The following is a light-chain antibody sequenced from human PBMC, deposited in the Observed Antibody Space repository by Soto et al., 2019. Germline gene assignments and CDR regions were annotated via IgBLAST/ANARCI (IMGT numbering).Light chain of an antibody. V-gene: IGKV2-28*01. CDR1: QSLLDSKGNNY. CDR3: MQVLQTPLT. Sequence: DIVMTQSPLSLPVTPGEPASISCRSSQSLLDSKGNNYLDWYLQKPGQSPQLLIYLGSNRASGVPARFSGSGSGTDFTLKISRVEAEDVGVYYCMQVLQTPLTFGGGTKVEIK. CDR2: LGS. J-gene: IGKJ4*01.